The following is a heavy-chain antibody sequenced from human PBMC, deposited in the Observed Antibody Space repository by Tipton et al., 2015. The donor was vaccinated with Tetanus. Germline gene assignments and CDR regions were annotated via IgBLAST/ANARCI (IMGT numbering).Heavy chain of an antibody. CDR3: ARPLRGSFAMDV. Sequence: SLRLSCAASGFDLNVYSLNWVRQAPGRGLEWVSSISSSSNYIAYAESVRGRFTVSRDNAKKSLYLEMNSLRVEDTAIYYCARPLRGSFAMDVWGQGTTVAVSS. J-gene: IGHJ6*02. CDR1: GFDLNVYS. D-gene: IGHD3-10*01. V-gene: IGHV3-21*01. CDR2: ISSSSNYI.